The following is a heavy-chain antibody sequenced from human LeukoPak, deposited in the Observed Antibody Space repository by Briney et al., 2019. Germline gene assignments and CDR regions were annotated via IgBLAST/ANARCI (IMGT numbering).Heavy chain of an antibody. CDR3: AKRPSDYGDYVTYFDY. J-gene: IGHJ4*02. D-gene: IGHD4-17*01. CDR1: GFSFISYG. Sequence: PGGSLRLSCAASGFSFISYGMHWVRQAPGKGLEWVGVISDDGRNKKYADSVKGRFTISRDNSKDTLYLQMNNLRDEDTAVYYCAKRPSDYGDYVTYFDYWGQGTLVTASS. CDR2: ISDDGRNK. V-gene: IGHV3-30*18.